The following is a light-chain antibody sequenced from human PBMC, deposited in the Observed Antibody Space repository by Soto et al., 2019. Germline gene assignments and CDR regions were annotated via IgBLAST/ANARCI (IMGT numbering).Light chain of an antibody. J-gene: IGKJ3*01. V-gene: IGKV1-27*01. CDR1: QGISNY. CDR2: AAS. CDR3: QKYKSAPFT. Sequence: DIQMTQSPPSLSASVGDSVTITCRASQGISNYLAWYQQKPGKVPKLLIYAASTLQSGVPSRFSGSGSGTDFTLTITSLQPEDVATYYCQKYKSAPFTFGPGTKVDIK.